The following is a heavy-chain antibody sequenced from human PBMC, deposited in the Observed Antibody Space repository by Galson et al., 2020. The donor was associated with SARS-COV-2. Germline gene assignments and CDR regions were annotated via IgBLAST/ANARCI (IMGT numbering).Heavy chain of an antibody. CDR1: GYSFTSYW. CDR3: ARQGIAVAGQLSWFDP. Sequence: GESLKISCKGSGYSFTSYWIGWVRQMPGKGLEWMGIIYPGDSDTRYSPSFQGQVTISADKSISTAYLQWSSLKASDTAMYYCARQGIAVAGQLSWFDPWGQGTLVTVSS. D-gene: IGHD6-19*01. CDR2: IYPGDSDT. J-gene: IGHJ5*02. V-gene: IGHV5-51*01.